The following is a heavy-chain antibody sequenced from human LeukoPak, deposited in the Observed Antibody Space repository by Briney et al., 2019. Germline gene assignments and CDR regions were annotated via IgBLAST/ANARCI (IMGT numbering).Heavy chain of an antibody. CDR2: VSASGST. D-gene: IGHD3-22*01. V-gene: IGHV4-61*02. CDR1: GGSIGSASYY. CDR3: ARYYFYDSRGYYYKWFDP. Sequence: SETLSLTCTVSGGSIGSASYYWSWIRQPAGKGLEWIGRVSASGSTNYNPSLKSRVTISVDTSKNQFSLKLSSVTAADTAMYYCARYYFYDSRGYYYKWFDPWGQGTLVTVSS. J-gene: IGHJ5*02.